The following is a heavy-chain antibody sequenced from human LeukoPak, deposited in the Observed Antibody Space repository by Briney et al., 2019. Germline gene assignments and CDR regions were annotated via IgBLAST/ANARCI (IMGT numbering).Heavy chain of an antibody. V-gene: IGHV6-1*01. J-gene: IGHJ4*02. Sequence: SQTLSLTCAISGDSVSSNSAAWNWIRQSPSRGLEWLGRTYYRSKWYNDYAVSVKSRITINPDTSKNQFSLQLNSVTPEDTAVYYCARDKVDCSGGSCYSPIDYWGQGTLVTVSS. CDR2: TYYRSKWYN. D-gene: IGHD2-15*01. CDR1: GDSVSSNSAA. CDR3: ARDKVDCSGGSCYSPIDY.